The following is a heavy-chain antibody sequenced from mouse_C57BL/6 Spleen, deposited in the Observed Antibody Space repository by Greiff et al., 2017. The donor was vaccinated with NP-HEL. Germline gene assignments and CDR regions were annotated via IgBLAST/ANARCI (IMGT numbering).Heavy chain of an antibody. J-gene: IGHJ2*01. V-gene: IGHV5-17*01. CDR3: GRDWDY. D-gene: IGHD4-1*01. Sequence: EVMLVESGGGLVKPGGSLKLSCAASGFTFSDYGMHWVRQAPEKGLEWVAYISSGSSTIYYADTVKGGFTISRDNDKITLFMKMTSLRSEYTAMYYCGRDWDYWGQGTTLTVSS. CDR2: ISSGSSTI. CDR1: GFTFSDYG.